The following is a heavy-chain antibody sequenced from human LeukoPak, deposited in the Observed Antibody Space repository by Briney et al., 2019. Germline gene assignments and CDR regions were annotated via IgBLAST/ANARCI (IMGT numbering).Heavy chain of an antibody. D-gene: IGHD3-3*01. J-gene: IGHJ5*02. CDR2: IYYSGST. CDR1: GGSISSYY. V-gene: IGHV4-59*12. Sequence: SETLSLTCTVSGGSISSYYWSWIRQPPGKGLEWIGYIYYSGSTNYNPSLKSRVTISVDTSKNQFSLKLSSVTAADTAVYYCARAKYYDFWRDWFDPWGQGTLVTVSS. CDR3: ARAKYYDFWRDWFDP.